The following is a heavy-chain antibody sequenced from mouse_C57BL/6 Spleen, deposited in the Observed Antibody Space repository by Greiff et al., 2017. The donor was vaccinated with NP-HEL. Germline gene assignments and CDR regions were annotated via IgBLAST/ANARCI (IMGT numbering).Heavy chain of an antibody. D-gene: IGHD1-1*01. CDR3: ARDRGNYYGSSFDY. J-gene: IGHJ2*01. Sequence: EVNVVESGGGLVKPGGSLKLSCAASGFTFSSYAMSWVRQTPEKRLEWVATISDGGSYTYYPDNVKGRFTISRDNAKNNLYLQMSHLKSEDTAMYYCARDRGNYYGSSFDYWGQGTTLTVSS. V-gene: IGHV5-4*01. CDR2: ISDGGSYT. CDR1: GFTFSSYA.